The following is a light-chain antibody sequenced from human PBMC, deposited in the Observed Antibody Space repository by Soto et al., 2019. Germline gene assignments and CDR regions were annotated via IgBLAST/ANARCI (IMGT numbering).Light chain of an antibody. Sequence: VMTQSPATLSLSPGERATLSCMASHSVSSSYLAWYQQKPGQAPRLLMYGASSRATGTPARFSGSGSGTDFTLTISSLEPEDFAVYYCQQRSNWPPGTFGGGTKVDIK. J-gene: IGKJ4*01. CDR3: QQRSNWPPGT. CDR1: HSVSSSY. CDR2: GAS. V-gene: IGKV3D-20*02.